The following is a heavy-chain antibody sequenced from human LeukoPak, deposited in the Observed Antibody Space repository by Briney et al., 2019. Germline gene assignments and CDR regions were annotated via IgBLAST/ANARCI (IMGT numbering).Heavy chain of an antibody. Sequence: PGGPLRLSCAASGFTFSDSAMHWVRQASGKGLEWVGRIRSKANSYATVYGASVKGRFTISRDDSKNTAYLQMNSLKTEDTAVYYCTRRYYHDSSGSYRNDYWGQGTLVTVSS. CDR2: IRSKANSYAT. D-gene: IGHD3-22*01. CDR1: GFTFSDSA. V-gene: IGHV3-73*01. CDR3: TRRYYHDSSGSYRNDY. J-gene: IGHJ4*02.